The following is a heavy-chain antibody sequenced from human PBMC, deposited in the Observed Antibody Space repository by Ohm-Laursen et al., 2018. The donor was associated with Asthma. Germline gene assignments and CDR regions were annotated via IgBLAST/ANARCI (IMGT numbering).Heavy chain of an antibody. CDR1: GFTFDDYA. J-gene: IGHJ4*02. CDR2: ISWNSGSI. D-gene: IGHD6-19*01. CDR3: AKDTVAVAGNGESYLDY. V-gene: IGHV3-9*01. Sequence: SLRLSCAASGFTFDDYAMHWVRQAPGKGLEWVSGISWNSGSIGYADSVKGRFTISRDNAKNSLYLQMNSLRAEDTALYYCAKDTVAVAGNGESYLDYWGQGTLVTVSS.